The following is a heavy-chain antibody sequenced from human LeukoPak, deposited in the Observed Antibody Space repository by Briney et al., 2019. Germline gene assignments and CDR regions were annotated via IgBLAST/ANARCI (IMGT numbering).Heavy chain of an antibody. J-gene: IGHJ4*02. CDR1: GLSFTTFA. D-gene: IGHD2-8*01. V-gene: IGHV3-23*01. Sequence: GGSLTLSCAASGLSFTTFAMSWVRQAPARGLEWLSSMKGTGETIYADSVRGRSTLFRDHSRNTVYLQLNNLRVEDTAVYYCARANSLSSADAVTWGQGTVVTVSS. CDR2: MKGTGET. CDR3: ARANSLSSADAVT.